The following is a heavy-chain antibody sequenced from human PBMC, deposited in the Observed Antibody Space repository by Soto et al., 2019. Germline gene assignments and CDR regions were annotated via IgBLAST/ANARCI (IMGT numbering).Heavy chain of an antibody. D-gene: IGHD3-16*01. Sequence: PSETLSLTCSVSGDSVTSDTYYWGWIRQPPGRGLEWIGYFSYSENTYYNPSLKSRVTISVDSSKNHFSLNLNSVTAADSAIYYCVRGGGYSTGYFDYWGQGSQVTVSS. V-gene: IGHV4-39*02. CDR2: FSYSENT. J-gene: IGHJ4*02. CDR1: GDSVTSDTYY. CDR3: VRGGGYSTGYFDY.